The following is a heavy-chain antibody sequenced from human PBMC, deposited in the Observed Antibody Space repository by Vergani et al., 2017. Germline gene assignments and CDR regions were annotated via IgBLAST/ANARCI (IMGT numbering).Heavy chain of an antibody. J-gene: IGHJ4*02. D-gene: IGHD2-2*01. CDR1: GFSLTTNGVA. Sequence: QITLKESGPTLVKPTQTLTLTCTFSGFSLTTNGVAVGWIRQPPGKALEWLALIYWDDDKRYSPSLKSRLTITKDTSKHQVVLTMTNMDPVDTATYYCAHSPFCSPTSCYPGYFHYWGQGTLVTVSS. CDR3: AHSPFCSPTSCYPGYFHY. V-gene: IGHV2-5*02. CDR2: IYWDDDK.